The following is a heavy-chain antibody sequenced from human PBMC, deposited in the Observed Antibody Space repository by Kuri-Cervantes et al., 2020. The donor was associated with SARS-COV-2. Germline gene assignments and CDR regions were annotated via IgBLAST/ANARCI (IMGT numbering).Heavy chain of an antibody. CDR3: ARDGACTIFGVVIIGDY. CDR1: GFTFSSYA. CDR2: ISYDGSNK. Sequence: GESLKISCAASGFTFSSYAMHWVRQAPGKGLEWVAVISYDGSNKYYADSVKGRFTISRDNSKNTLYLQMNSLRAEDTAVYYCARDGACTIFGVVIIGDYWGQGTLVTVSS. V-gene: IGHV3-30-3*01. J-gene: IGHJ4*02. D-gene: IGHD3-3*01.